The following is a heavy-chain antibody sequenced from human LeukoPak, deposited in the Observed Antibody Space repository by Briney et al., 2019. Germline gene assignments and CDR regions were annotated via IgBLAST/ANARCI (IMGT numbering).Heavy chain of an antibody. Sequence: SVKVSCKASGRTFSSYAISCVPQAPGQGLECMGGIIPNFGTANCAQKFQRRVTIPRDESTSTVHIELSSLRSEDRAVYYSARSPTYYYVSSGFFFDYWGQGTLVTVSS. CDR1: GRTFSSYA. CDR3: ARSPTYYYVSSGFFFDY. J-gene: IGHJ4*02. V-gene: IGHV1-69*05. D-gene: IGHD3-22*01. CDR2: IIPNFGTA.